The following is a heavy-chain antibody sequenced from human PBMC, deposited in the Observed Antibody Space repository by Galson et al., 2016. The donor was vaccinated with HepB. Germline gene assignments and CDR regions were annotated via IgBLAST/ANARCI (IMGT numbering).Heavy chain of an antibody. D-gene: IGHD2-2*01. V-gene: IGHV4-4*02. CDR3: VKIRLLCPGAACYGVGLDV. CDR2: IYHNDHT. CDR1: GASISTNNR. J-gene: IGHJ6*02. Sequence: SETLSLTCAVSGASISTNNRWHWVRQSPGKGLEWIGEIYHNDHTNYNPSLKSRVTLSVDKSKNQFSLSLRSVTAADTAIYYCVKIRLLCPGAACYGVGLDVWGQGTTVSVSS.